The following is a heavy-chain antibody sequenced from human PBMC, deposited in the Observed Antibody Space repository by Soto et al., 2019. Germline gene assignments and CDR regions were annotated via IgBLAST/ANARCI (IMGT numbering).Heavy chain of an antibody. CDR1: GFTFSGYS. J-gene: IGHJ6*02. V-gene: IGHV3-30*18. Sequence: QVQLVESGGGGVQPGKYLRLSCAASGFTFSGYSMHCVRQAPGKGLEWVAVISSDGNHKYYADSVKGRFTISRDNSRNTLFLHMNSLRVEDTAVYYCAKVKNLGLNYYYGMDVWGQGTTVTVSS. D-gene: IGHD1-26*01. CDR3: AKVKNLGLNYYYGMDV. CDR2: ISSDGNHK.